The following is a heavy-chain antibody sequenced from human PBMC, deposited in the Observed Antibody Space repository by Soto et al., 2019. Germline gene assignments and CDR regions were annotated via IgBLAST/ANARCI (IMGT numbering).Heavy chain of an antibody. Sequence: GGSLRLSCAASGFTFTRYSMNWVRQAPGKWLEWVSSISSTTNYIYYGDSMKGRFTISRDNGKNSLYLEMHSLRAEDTAVYYCARESEDLTSNFDYWGQGXLVT. CDR3: ARESEDLTSNFDY. CDR2: ISSTTNYI. J-gene: IGHJ4*02. CDR1: GFTFTRYS. V-gene: IGHV3-21*06.